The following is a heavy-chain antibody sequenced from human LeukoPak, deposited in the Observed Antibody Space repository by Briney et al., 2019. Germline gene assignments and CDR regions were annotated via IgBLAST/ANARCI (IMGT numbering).Heavy chain of an antibody. V-gene: IGHV1-8*02. Sequence: ASVKVSCKASGYTFTSYDINWVRQATGQGLEWMGWMNPSSGNTGYAQKLQGRVTMTTDTSTSTAYMELRSLRSDDTAVYYCARDYGCYYDSSGYYPLDYWGQGTLVTVSS. CDR1: GYTFTSYD. J-gene: IGHJ4*02. CDR3: ARDYGCYYDSSGYYPLDY. D-gene: IGHD3-22*01. CDR2: MNPSSGNT.